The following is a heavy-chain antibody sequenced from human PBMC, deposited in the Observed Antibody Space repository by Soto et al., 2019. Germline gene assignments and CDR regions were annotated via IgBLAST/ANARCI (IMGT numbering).Heavy chain of an antibody. D-gene: IGHD3-22*01. CDR1: GYTFTGYY. CDR2: INPNSGGT. CDR3: ASHSSGYYPFDY. J-gene: IGHJ4*02. Sequence: ASVKVSCKASGYTFTGYYMHWLRQAPGQGLEWMGWINPNSGGTNYAQKFQGRVTMTRDTSISTAYMELSRLRSDDTAVYYCASHSSGYYPFDYWGQGTLVTVSS. V-gene: IGHV1-2*02.